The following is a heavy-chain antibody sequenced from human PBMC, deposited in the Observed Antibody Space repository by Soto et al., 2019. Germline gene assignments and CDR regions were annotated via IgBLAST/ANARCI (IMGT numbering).Heavy chain of an antibody. Sequence: SETLSLTCTVSGGSISSYYWSWIRQPPGKGLEWIGYIYYSGSTNYNPSLKSRVTISVDTSKNQFSLKLSSVTAADTAVYYCARATLLRYFDWLSWGQGTLVTVSS. CDR3: ARATLLRYFDWLS. J-gene: IGHJ4*02. CDR2: IYYSGST. D-gene: IGHD3-9*01. V-gene: IGHV4-59*12. CDR1: GGSISSYY.